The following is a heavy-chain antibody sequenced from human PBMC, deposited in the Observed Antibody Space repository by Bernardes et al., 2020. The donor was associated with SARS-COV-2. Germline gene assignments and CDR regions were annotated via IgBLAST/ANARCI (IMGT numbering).Heavy chain of an antibody. V-gene: IGHV4-34*01. CDR1: GGSFTGYY. Sequence: SETLSLTCAAYGGSFTGYYWSWIRQPPGKGLEWIGEINHSGSTKYNPSLKSRVTISVDTSKNQFSLKLSSVTAADAAVYYCARWGGGNSSAYFDYWGQGTLVTVSS. J-gene: IGHJ4*02. CDR3: ARWGGGNSSAYFDY. D-gene: IGHD2-21*02. CDR2: INHSGST.